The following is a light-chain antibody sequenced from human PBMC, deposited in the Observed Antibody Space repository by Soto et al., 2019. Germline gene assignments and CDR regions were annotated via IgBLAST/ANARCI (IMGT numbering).Light chain of an antibody. V-gene: IGKV1-39*01. J-gene: IGKJ1*01. CDR1: QSISSY. CDR2: AAS. CDR3: QQSYSTPRT. Sequence: DIQMTRSPSSLFASVGARVTITCRASQSISSYLNWYQQKPGKAPKLLIYAASSLQSGVPSRFSGSGSGTDFTLTISSLQPEDFATYYCQQSYSTPRTFGQGTKVEIK.